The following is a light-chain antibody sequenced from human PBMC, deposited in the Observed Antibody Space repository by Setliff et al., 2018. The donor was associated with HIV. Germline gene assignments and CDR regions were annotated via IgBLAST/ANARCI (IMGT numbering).Light chain of an antibody. J-gene: IGLJ1*01. CDR1: NSNIGTTT. Sequence: QSVLTQSPSVSGTPGQRVTISCSGSNSNIGTTTVNWYQRLPGAAPKLLIYTNSHRPSGVPDRFPGSKSGTSASLAISGLQSGDEAEYYCASWDDSLKVYVFGSGTKGTVL. V-gene: IGLV1-44*01. CDR3: ASWDDSLKVYV. CDR2: TNS.